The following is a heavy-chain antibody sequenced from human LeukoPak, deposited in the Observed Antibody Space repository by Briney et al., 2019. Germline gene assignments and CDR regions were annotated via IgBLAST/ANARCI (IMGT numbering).Heavy chain of an antibody. CDR1: GYTLTELS. D-gene: IGHD2-8*01. CDR3: ARDRGYCTNGVCFDFDY. CDR2: FDPEDGET. J-gene: IGHJ4*02. Sequence: GASVKVSCKVSGYTLTELSMHWVRQAPGKGLEWMGGFDPEDGETIYAQKFQGRVTMTTDTSTSTAYMELRSLRSDDTAVYYCARDRGYCTNGVCFDFDYWGQGTLVTVPS. V-gene: IGHV1-24*01.